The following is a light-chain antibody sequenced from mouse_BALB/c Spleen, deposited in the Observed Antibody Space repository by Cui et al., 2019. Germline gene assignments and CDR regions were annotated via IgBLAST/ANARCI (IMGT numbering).Light chain of an antibody. Sequence: QIHLPQSPAKLSAPPREEVTINCSASSSLSYMHLYQLPPGTSPKRLIYATSKLASAVPARFIGSRSGPSSSLTISRLEPSDAATYYCHQRSTYLFTFASRTKFEIK. V-gene: IGKV4-70*01. CDR3: HQRSTYLFT. CDR2: ATS. CDR1: SSLSY. J-gene: IGKJ4*01.